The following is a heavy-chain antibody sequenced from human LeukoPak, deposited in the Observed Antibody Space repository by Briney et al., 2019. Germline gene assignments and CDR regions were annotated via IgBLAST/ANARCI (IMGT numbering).Heavy chain of an antibody. D-gene: IGHD3-22*01. CDR2: INHSGST. V-gene: IGHV4-34*01. Sequence: SETLSLTCAVYGGSFSGYYWSWIRQPPGKGLEWIGEINHSGSTNYNPSLKSRVTISLDTSRNQFSLKLNSVTAADTAVYYCAKSSGYGLIDIWGQGTMVTVSS. CDR3: AKSSGYGLIDI. CDR1: GGSFSGYY. J-gene: IGHJ3*02.